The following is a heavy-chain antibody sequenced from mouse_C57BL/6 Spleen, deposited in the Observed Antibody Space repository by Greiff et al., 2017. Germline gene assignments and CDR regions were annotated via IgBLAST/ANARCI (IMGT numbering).Heavy chain of an antibody. J-gene: IGHJ4*01. CDR1: GYTFTDYY. CDR2: IYPGSGNT. D-gene: IGHD1-1*01. Sequence: VQLMESGAELVRPGASVKLSCKASGYTFTDYYINWVKQRPGQGLEWIARIYPGSGNTYYNEKFKGKATLTAEKSSSTAYMQLSSLTSEDSAVYFCARSYYYGSSPLYAMDYWGQGTSVTVSS. V-gene: IGHV1-76*01. CDR3: ARSYYYGSSPLYAMDY.